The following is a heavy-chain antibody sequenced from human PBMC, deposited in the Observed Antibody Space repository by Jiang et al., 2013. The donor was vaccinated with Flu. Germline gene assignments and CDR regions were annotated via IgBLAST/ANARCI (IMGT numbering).Heavy chain of an antibody. CDR3: ARDGGYSQGY. J-gene: IGHJ4*02. Sequence: KKPGASVKLPCKASGYTFTTYKMHWVRQAPGQGLEWMGIIDPKDGATRYAQNLQGRVTMTRDTSTSTVYMELSSLTSEDTALYYCARDGGYSQGYWGQGTLVTVSS. CDR1: GYTFTTYK. V-gene: IGHV1-46*04. CDR2: IDPKDGAT. D-gene: IGHD1-26*01.